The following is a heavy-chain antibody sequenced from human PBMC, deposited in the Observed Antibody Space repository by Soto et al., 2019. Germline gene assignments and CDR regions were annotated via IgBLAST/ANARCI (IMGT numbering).Heavy chain of an antibody. CDR2: IFHSGST. CDR3: AHRPIVGAAI. J-gene: IGHJ4*02. D-gene: IGHD1-26*01. V-gene: IGHV4-4*02. CDR1: GGSISNSNW. Sequence: SETLSLTCAVFGGSISNSNWWTWVRQPPGKGLDWIGEIFHSGSTNYNSSLMGRVTISVDKANNQFSLKLSSVTAADTAVYYCAHRPIVGAAIWGQGALVTVSS.